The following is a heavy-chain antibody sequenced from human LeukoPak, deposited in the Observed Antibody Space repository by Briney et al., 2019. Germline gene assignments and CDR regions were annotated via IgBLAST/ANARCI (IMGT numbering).Heavy chain of an antibody. Sequence: HPGGSLRLSCAASGFTFSSYGMHWVRQAPGKGLEWVAVIWYDGSNKYYADSVKGRFTISRDNSKNTLYLQMNSLRAEDTAVYYCARSGHYRIPSIDYWGQGTLVTVSS. D-gene: IGHD3-22*01. CDR1: GFTFSSYG. CDR2: IWYDGSNK. V-gene: IGHV3-33*01. J-gene: IGHJ4*02. CDR3: ARSGHYRIPSIDY.